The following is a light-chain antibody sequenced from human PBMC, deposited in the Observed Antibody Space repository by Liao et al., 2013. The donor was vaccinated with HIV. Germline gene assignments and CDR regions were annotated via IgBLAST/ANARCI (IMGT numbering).Light chain of an antibody. CDR1: KLGDKY. CDR3: QAWDSSTAWV. Sequence: SYELTQPPSASVSPGQTASITCSGHKLGDKYACWYQQRPGQSPVLVIYQDSKRPSGIPERFSGSNSGNTATLTISGTQAMDEADYYCQAWDSSTAWVFGGGTKLTVL. CDR2: QDS. J-gene: IGLJ3*02. V-gene: IGLV3-1*01.